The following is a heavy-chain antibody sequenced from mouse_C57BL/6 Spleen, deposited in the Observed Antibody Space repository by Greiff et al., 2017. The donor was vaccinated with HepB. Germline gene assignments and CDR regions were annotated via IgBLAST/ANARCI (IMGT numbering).Heavy chain of an antibody. J-gene: IGHJ4*01. CDR1: GFTFSDYG. Sequence: EVQLVESGGGLVKPGGSLKLSCAASGFTFSDYGMHWVRQAPEKGLEWVAYISSGSSTIYYADTVKGRFTISRDNAKNTLFLQMTSLRSEDTAMYYCARQNLPFYAMDYWGQGTSVTVSS. D-gene: IGHD2-1*01. CDR2: ISSGSSTI. V-gene: IGHV5-17*01. CDR3: ARQNLPFYAMDY.